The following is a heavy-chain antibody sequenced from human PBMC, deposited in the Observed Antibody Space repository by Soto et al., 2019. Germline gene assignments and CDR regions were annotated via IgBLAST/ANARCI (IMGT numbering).Heavy chain of an antibody. CDR3: ARDLHTIFWSGYSNWFDP. CDR2: INSDGSST. J-gene: IGHJ5*02. D-gene: IGHD3-3*01. V-gene: IGHV3-74*01. Sequence: GGSLRLSCAASGFTFSSYWMHWVRQAPGKGLVWVSRINSDGSSTSYADSVKGRFTISRDNAKNTLYLQMNSLRAEDTAVYYCARDLHTIFWSGYSNWFDPWGQGTLVTVSS. CDR1: GFTFSSYW.